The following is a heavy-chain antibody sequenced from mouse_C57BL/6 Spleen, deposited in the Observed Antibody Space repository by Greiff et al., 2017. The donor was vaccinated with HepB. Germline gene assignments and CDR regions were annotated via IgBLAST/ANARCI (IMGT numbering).Heavy chain of an antibody. V-gene: IGHV5-4*01. Sequence: EVMLVESGGGLVKPGGSLKLSCAASGFTFSSYAMSWVRQTPEKRLEWVATISDGASYTYYPDNVKGRFTISRDNAKNNLYLQMSHLKSEDTAMYYCAREGEGNYDFDYWGQGTTLTVSS. CDR1: GFTFSSYA. J-gene: IGHJ2*01. CDR3: AREGEGNYDFDY. CDR2: ISDGASYT. D-gene: IGHD2-1*01.